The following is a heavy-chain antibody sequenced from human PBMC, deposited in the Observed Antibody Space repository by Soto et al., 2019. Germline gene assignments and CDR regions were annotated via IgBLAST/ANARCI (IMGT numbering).Heavy chain of an antibody. CDR1: GLPFSASA. V-gene: IGHV1-58*01. Sequence: QMQLVQSGPEARKPGTSVKVSCKASGLPFSASAVQWVRQARGQRLEWIGWIVVGSGATNYAPKFQERVTITRDMSTSTDYMELSRLRSEDTAVYYCAAPPNRDAYNYDYWGQGTLVTVSS. CDR3: AAPPNRDAYNYDY. D-gene: IGHD5-12*01. J-gene: IGHJ4*02. CDR2: IVVGSGAT.